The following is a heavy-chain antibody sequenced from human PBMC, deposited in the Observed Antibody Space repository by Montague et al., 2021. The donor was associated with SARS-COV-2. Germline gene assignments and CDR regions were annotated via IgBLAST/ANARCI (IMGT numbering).Heavy chain of an antibody. CDR2: TYYRSMWKS. J-gene: IGHJ4*02. D-gene: IGHD6-13*01. CDR1: GDSVSSNSAT. V-gene: IGHV6-1*01. Sequence: CAISGDSVSSNSATWNWIRQSPSRGLEWLGRTYYRSMWKSDYARXVKSRKAINPDTSKNQFSLQLSSVTPEDTALYYCVRGIEAAGSYDYWGQGTLVTVSS. CDR3: VRGIEAAGSYDY.